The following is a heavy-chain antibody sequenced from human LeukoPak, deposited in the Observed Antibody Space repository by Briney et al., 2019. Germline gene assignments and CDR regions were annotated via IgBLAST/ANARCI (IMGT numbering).Heavy chain of an antibody. V-gene: IGHV3-30*02. J-gene: IGHJ4*02. Sequence: GGSLRLSCAASGFTFSSYGMHWVRQAPGKGLEWVAFIRYDGSNKYYADSVKGRLTISRDNSKNTLYLQMNSLIGEDTAVYYCAKDGAIFGVVITTYYFDYWGQGTLVTVSS. D-gene: IGHD3-3*01. CDR2: IRYDGSNK. CDR1: GFTFSSYG. CDR3: AKDGAIFGVVITTYYFDY.